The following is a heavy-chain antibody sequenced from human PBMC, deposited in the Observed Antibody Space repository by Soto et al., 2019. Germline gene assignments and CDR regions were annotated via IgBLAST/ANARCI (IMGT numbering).Heavy chain of an antibody. CDR1: GFTFSSYS. CDR2: ISSSGSYI. J-gene: IGHJ4*02. CDR3: SRGGRTYYVDY. Sequence: EVQLVESGGGLVKPGGSLRLSCAASGFTFSSYSMNWVRQAPGKGLEWVSSISSSGSYIYYADSVKGRFTISRDNAKNSLNLQMNSLRAEDTAVYYCSRGGRTYYVDYWGQGTLVTGSS. V-gene: IGHV3-21*01.